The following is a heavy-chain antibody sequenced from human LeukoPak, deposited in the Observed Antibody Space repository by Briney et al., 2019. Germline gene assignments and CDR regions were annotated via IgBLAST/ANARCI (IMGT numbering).Heavy chain of an antibody. CDR3: VPSANYYYFDY. J-gene: IGHJ4*02. CDR1: GYTFTGYY. D-gene: IGHD4/OR15-4a*01. CDR2: INPKSGGT. V-gene: IGHV1-2*02. Sequence: ASVKVSCKASGYTFTGYYMHWVRQAPGLGFEWMGWINPKSGGTSYPQKSQGRLTMTRGTSISTAYMELSRLRSDDTAVYYCVPSANYYYFDYWGQGTLVTVSS.